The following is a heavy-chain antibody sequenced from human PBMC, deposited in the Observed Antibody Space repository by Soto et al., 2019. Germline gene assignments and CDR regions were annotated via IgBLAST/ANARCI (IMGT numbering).Heavy chain of an antibody. CDR1: GFTFSSYA. CDR2: ISGSGGST. CDR3: AKSPLVVVIPIDY. J-gene: IGHJ4*02. V-gene: IGHV3-23*01. Sequence: EVQLLESGGNLVQPGGSVRLSCAASGFTFSSYAMSWVRQAPGTGLEWVSAISGSGGSTYYADSVKGRFTISRDNYKNTLYPQMSSMRAEDTAVYYCAKSPLVVVIPIDYWGQGTLVTVAS. D-gene: IGHD3-22*01.